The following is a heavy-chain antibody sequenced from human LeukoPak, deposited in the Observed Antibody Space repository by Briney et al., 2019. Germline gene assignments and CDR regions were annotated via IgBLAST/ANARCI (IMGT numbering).Heavy chain of an antibody. CDR3: AKTQQWLDY. J-gene: IGHJ4*02. CDR1: GFTFSSYA. D-gene: IGHD6-19*01. V-gene: IGHV3-23*01. CDR2: ITGSGGST. Sequence: GGSLRLSCAASGFTFSSYAMSWVRQAPGKGLEWVSAITGSGGSTSYADSVKGRFTISRDNSKNTLFLRMNSLRAEDTAIYYCAKTQQWLDYWGQGTLVTVSS.